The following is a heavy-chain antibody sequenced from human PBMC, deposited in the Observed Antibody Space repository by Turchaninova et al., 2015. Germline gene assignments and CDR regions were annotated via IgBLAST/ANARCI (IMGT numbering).Heavy chain of an antibody. J-gene: IGHJ6*03. V-gene: IGHV1-18*01. Sequence: QVQLVQSGAEVKKPGASVKVSCKASGYTFNSYGISWVRQAPGQGLEWMGWISAYNGNTNYAQKLQGRVTMTTDTSTSTAYMELRSLRSDDTAVYYCARDRYDYIWGSSYYYYMDVWGKGTTVTVSS. CDR2: ISAYNGNT. CDR3: ARDRYDYIWGSSYYYYMDV. D-gene: IGHD3-16*01. CDR1: GYTFNSYG.